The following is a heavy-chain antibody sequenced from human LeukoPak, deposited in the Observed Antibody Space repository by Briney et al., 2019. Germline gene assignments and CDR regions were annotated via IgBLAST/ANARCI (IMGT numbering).Heavy chain of an antibody. CDR1: GFTFSSYS. D-gene: IGHD2-2*01. Sequence: GGSLRLSCAASGFTFSSYSMNWVRQAPGKGLEWVSYISSSSSTIYYADPVKGRFTISRDNAKNSLYLQMNSLRAEDTAVYYCARDRVGYCSSTSCPEAYYYYMDVWGKGTTVTVSS. J-gene: IGHJ6*03. CDR3: ARDRVGYCSSTSCPEAYYYYMDV. V-gene: IGHV3-48*01. CDR2: ISSSSSTI.